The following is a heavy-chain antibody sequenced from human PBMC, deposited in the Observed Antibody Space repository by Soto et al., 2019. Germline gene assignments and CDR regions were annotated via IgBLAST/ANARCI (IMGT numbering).Heavy chain of an antibody. Sequence: PVKGSRKGSGDGFSSYALSWGRNDPGQWLEWTGGIIPIYGSENYAQKFQDRVTISADEATSPGYMEPSRLRSDDKAVYYCARSRLTRDYYGMDVWGQATTVTVSS. J-gene: IGHJ6*02. CDR3: ARSRLTRDYYGMDV. CDR1: GDGFSSYA. D-gene: IGHD1-1*01. V-gene: IGHV1-69*01. CDR2: IIPIYGSE.